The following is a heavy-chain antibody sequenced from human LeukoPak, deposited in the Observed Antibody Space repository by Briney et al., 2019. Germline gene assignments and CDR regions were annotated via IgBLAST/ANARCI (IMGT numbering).Heavy chain of an antibody. CDR3: ALTYYDFWSGSNWFDY. D-gene: IGHD3-3*01. CDR1: GYTFTSYD. Sequence: ASVKVSCKASGYTFTSYDINWVRQATGQGLEWMGWMNPNSGNTGYAQKFQGRVTMTRNTSISTAYMELSSLRSEDTAVYYCALTYYDFWSGSNWFDYWGQGTLVTVSS. CDR2: MNPNSGNT. J-gene: IGHJ4*02. V-gene: IGHV1-8*01.